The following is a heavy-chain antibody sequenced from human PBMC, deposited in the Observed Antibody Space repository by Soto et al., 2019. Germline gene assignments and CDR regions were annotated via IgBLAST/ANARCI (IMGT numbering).Heavy chain of an antibody. CDR3: ARESGDWPLNWFDP. Sequence: VHLVESGGGLVQPGGSLRLSCAASGFNFSNHWMHWVRQRPAEGLVWVSRITSDGKSKAYAESVKGRLAISRDNAKNTPYQQMNGRTAEDTAVYYCARESGDWPLNWFDPRGQGPLVTVSS. CDR1: GFNFSNHW. V-gene: IGHV3-74*03. CDR2: ITSDGKSK. J-gene: IGHJ5*02. D-gene: IGHD2-21*02.